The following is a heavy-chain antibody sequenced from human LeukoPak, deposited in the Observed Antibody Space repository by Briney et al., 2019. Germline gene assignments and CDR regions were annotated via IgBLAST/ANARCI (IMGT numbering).Heavy chain of an antibody. CDR3: ARDSSMLRGPLVIYYFDF. D-gene: IGHD3-10*01. J-gene: IGHJ4*02. Sequence: PGGSLRLSCAASGFTFDDYGMSWVRHAPGKGLEWVSGINWNGGSTEYADSVKGRFTISRDNAKNSLYLQMNSLRVEDTAVYYCARDSSMLRGPLVIYYFDFWGQGTLVTVSS. CDR2: INWNGGST. CDR1: GFTFDDYG. V-gene: IGHV3-20*04.